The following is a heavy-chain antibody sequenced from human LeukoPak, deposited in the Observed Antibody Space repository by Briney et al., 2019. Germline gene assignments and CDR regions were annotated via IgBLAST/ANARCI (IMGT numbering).Heavy chain of an antibody. J-gene: IGHJ3*01. CDR1: GYTFISYA. CDR3: ARDSGLGLFGV. Sequence: ASVIVSCKTSGYTFISYAISWVQQAPGQGLEWMGWISTFKGDTKYAQKFQDRVSMTTDTSTSTAHLELRSLRSEDTAIYYCARDSGLGLFGVWGQGTVVTVSS. D-gene: IGHD3/OR15-3a*01. V-gene: IGHV1-18*01. CDR2: ISTFKGDT.